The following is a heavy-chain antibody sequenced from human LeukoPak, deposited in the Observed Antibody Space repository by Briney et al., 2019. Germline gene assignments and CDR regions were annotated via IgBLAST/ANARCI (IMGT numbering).Heavy chain of an antibody. CDR2: IIPIFGTA. D-gene: IGHD3-22*01. Sequence: SVKVSCKASGGTFSSYAISWVRQAPGQWLEWMGGIIPIFGTANYAQKFQGRVTITTDESTSTAYMELSSLRSEDTAVYYCARSSNYYDSSGPFDYWGQGTLVTVSS. J-gene: IGHJ4*02. CDR3: ARSSNYYDSSGPFDY. V-gene: IGHV1-69*05. CDR1: GGTFSSYA.